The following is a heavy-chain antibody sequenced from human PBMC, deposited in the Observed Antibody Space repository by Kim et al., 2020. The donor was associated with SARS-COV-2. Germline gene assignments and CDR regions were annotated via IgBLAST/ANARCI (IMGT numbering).Heavy chain of an antibody. CDR1: GFTFSSYA. CDR2: ISYDGSNK. J-gene: IGHJ4*02. D-gene: IGHD3-16*01. Sequence: GGSLRLSCAASGFTFSSYAMHWVRQAPGKGLEWVAVISYDGSNKYYADSVKGRFTISRDNSKNTLYLQMNSLRAEDTAVYYCARDRPRLMITIGWLFDYWGQGTLVTVSS. CDR3: ARDRPRLMITIGWLFDY. V-gene: IGHV3-30*04.